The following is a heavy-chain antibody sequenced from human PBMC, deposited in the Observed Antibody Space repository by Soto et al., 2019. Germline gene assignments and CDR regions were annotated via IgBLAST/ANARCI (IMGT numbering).Heavy chain of an antibody. CDR1: GFTFSSYA. V-gene: IGHV3-30-3*01. Sequence: QVQLVESGGGVVQPGRSLRLSCAASGFTFSSYAMHWVRQAPGKGLEWVAVISYDGSNKYYADSVKGRFTISRDNSKNTLCLHMNSLRLEDTAVYYCARPLWRDDYNWGYFDLWGRGTLVTVSS. D-gene: IGHD4-4*01. CDR2: ISYDGSNK. CDR3: ARPLWRDDYNWGYFDL. J-gene: IGHJ2*01.